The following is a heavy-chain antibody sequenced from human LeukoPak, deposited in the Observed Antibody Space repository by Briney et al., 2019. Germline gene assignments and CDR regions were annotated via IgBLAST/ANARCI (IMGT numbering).Heavy chain of an antibody. D-gene: IGHD3-3*01. CDR1: GFTFSSYG. CDR2: ISYDGSNK. V-gene: IGHV3-30*18. J-gene: IGHJ6*02. CDR3: AKDRIGLGALRIAIFGVVMSSGMDV. Sequence: GGSLRLSCAASGFTFSSYGMHWVRQAPGKGLEWVAVISYDGSNKYYADSVKGRFTISRDNSKNTLYLQMNSLRAEDTAVYYCAKDRIGLGALRIAIFGVVMSSGMDVWGQGTTVTVSS.